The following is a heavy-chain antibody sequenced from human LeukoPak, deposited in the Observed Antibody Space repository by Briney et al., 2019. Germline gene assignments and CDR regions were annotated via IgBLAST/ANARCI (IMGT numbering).Heavy chain of an antibody. CDR3: ARLGSYSSSWRIHHYYYGMDV. CDR1: GFTFSSYW. J-gene: IGHJ6*02. V-gene: IGHV3-7*01. D-gene: IGHD6-13*01. Sequence: GGSLRLSCAASGFTFSSYWMSWVRQAPGKGLEWVANIKQDGSEKYYVDSVKGRFTISRDNAKNSLYLQMNSLRAEDTAVYYCARLGSYSSSWRIHHYYYGMDVWGQGTTVTVSS. CDR2: IKQDGSEK.